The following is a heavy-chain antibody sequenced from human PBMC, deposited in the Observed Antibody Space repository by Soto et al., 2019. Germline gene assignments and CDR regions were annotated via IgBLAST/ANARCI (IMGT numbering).Heavy chain of an antibody. J-gene: IGHJ3*02. V-gene: IGHV4-4*07. CDR3: ARLQLPDVAGGFDI. CDR2: INTNGNI. CDR1: GGSFTNYY. Sequence: SETLSLTCIVSGGSFTNYYWSLIRQPAGKGLEYIVRINTNGNINFNPSLSSRVSMSGGWSKGQFYLSLSFVTAADTAVYYCARLQLPDVAGGFDIWGQGTTVTVAS. D-gene: IGHD2-15*01.